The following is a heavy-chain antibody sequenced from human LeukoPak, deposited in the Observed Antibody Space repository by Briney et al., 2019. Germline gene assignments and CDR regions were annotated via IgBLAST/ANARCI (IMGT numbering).Heavy chain of an antibody. Sequence: GGSLRLSCAASGFTFSTYWMNWVRQAPGKGLEWVAHIKQDGSQEYYVDSVKGRFTISRDNSKNTLYLEMNSLRAEDTAVYYCARGLTQIPRLATGLGHWGQGTLVTVSS. V-gene: IGHV3-7*01. D-gene: IGHD2-21*02. CDR1: GFTFSTYW. J-gene: IGHJ4*02. CDR3: ARGLTQIPRLATGLGH. CDR2: IKQDGSQE.